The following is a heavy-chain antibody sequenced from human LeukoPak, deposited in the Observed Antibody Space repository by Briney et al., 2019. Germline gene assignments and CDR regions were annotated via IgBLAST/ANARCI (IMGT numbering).Heavy chain of an antibody. D-gene: IGHD6-19*01. Sequence: GGSLRLSCAASQFTFSDYTMNWVSRAPGKGLEWVSSISTRSDYIYYAESVKGRFTISRDNPKNSLYLQMDSLRAEDTAVYYCARDLGHSSGWWVQYYWGQGTLVTVSS. CDR1: QFTFSDYT. J-gene: IGHJ4*02. V-gene: IGHV3-21*01. CDR3: ARDLGHSSGWWVQYY. CDR2: ISTRSDYI.